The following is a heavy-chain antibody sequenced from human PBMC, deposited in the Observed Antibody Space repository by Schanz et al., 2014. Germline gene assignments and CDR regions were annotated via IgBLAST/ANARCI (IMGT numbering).Heavy chain of an antibody. CDR3: ARDRRRYCSTASCLHDNWFDP. V-gene: IGHV1-18*01. Sequence: QVQLVQSGAEVKKPGASVKVSCRASGYPFTSDDITWVRQAPGQGLEWMGWISAYTNNTNYAQKVQGRVTMTTDTSTGTAYMELRSLRSGDTAVYYCARDRRRYCSTASCLHDNWFDPWGQGTLVIVSS. CDR1: GYPFTSDD. J-gene: IGHJ5*02. CDR2: ISAYTNNT. D-gene: IGHD2-2*01.